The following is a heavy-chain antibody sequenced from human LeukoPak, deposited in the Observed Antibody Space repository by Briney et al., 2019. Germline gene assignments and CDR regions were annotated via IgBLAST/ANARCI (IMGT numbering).Heavy chain of an antibody. CDR1: GFTVSSSY. CDR2: IYSGGST. Sequence: PGGSLRLSCAASGFTVSSSYMSWVRQAPGKGLEWVSVIYSGGSTYYADSVKGRFTISRDNSKNTLYLQMNSLRAEDTAVYYCARGDGMAAAGTYDYWGQGTLVTVSS. V-gene: IGHV3-53*01. J-gene: IGHJ4*02. D-gene: IGHD6-13*01. CDR3: ARGDGMAAAGTYDY.